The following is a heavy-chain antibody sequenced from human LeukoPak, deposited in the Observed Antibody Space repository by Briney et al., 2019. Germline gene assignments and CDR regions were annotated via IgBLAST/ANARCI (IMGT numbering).Heavy chain of an antibody. J-gene: IGHJ3*02. CDR2: INDDGRTT. CDR3: ARSGITMVGGASIGLLTFDI. D-gene: IGHD3-10*01. CDR1: GFTFSYYW. Sequence: PGGSLRLSCAASGFTFSYYWMRWVRQAPGEGLVWVSRINDDGRTTTYADSVKGRITISRDNAKNTLYLQMSSLRVEDTAVYYCARSGITMVGGASIGLLTFDIWGPGTMVTVSP. V-gene: IGHV3-74*03.